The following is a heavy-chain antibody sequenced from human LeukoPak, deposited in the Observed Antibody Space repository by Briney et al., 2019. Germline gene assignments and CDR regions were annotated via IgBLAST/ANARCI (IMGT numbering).Heavy chain of an antibody. CDR2: MYYSGST. CDR3: ARIPVVVVAAHFDY. Sequence: SETLSLTCTVFGDSISSSTYYWGWIRQPPGKGLEWIGSMYYSGSTYYSPSHKSRVTISVDTPKNQSSLNLSSVTAADTAIYYCARIPVVVVAAHFDYWGQGLLVTVSS. CDR1: GDSISSSTYY. D-gene: IGHD2-15*01. V-gene: IGHV4-39*01. J-gene: IGHJ4*02.